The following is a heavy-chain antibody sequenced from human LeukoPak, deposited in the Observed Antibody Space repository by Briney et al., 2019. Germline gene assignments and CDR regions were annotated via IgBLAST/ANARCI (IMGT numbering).Heavy chain of an antibody. CDR3: ARRGDNWNYEFDY. D-gene: IGHD1-7*01. CDR1: GYSFATYW. Sequence: KGGESLKISCQGSGYSFATYWIGWVRQMPGKGLEWVGIIYPGDSETKYSPSFEGQVTISADKSISTAYLQWSSLKASDTAMYYCARRGDNWNYEFDYWGQGTLVTVSS. CDR2: IYPGDSET. V-gene: IGHV5-51*01. J-gene: IGHJ4*02.